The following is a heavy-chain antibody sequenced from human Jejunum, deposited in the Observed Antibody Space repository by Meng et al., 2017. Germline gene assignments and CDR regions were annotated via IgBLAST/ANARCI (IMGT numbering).Heavy chain of an antibody. V-gene: IGHV6-1*01. D-gene: IGHD1-26*01. J-gene: IGHJ4*02. CDR2: TYYRSKWLN. CDR3: ARGGKYSFDY. CDR1: GDTVSNNIVA. Sequence: QTLSLTCAISGDTVSNNIVAWNWIRQSPSRGLEWLGRTYYRSKWLNEYASSVTSRITVNPDTSKNQFSLQLNSVTPEDTAVYYCARGGKYSFDYWGQGALVTVSS.